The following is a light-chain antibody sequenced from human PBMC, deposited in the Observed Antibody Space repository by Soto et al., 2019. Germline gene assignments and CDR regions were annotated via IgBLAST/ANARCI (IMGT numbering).Light chain of an antibody. CDR1: SSNVGSND. CDR3: GTWDSSLSVVV. Sequence: QSVLTQPPSVSAAPGQMVTISCSGSSSNVGSNDVAWYQQLPGTAPTLLIYDNRKRPSGIPDRFSGSKSGTSATLGITGLQTEDEADYYCGTWDSSLSVVVFGGGTQLTVL. CDR2: DNR. V-gene: IGLV1-51*01. J-gene: IGLJ2*01.